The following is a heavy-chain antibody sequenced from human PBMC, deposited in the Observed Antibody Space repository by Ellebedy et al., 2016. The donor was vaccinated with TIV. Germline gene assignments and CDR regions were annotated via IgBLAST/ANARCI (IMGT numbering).Heavy chain of an antibody. Sequence: PGGSLRLSCAASGFSFRSYWMSWVRQAPGKGLEWVANIYQDGGVQYYVDSVKGRFTISRDNADNSLFLQMNSLRAEDTAVYYCARRGSYGDYAVQINNWFDSWGQGTLVTVSS. CDR3: ARRGSYGDYAVQINNWFDS. V-gene: IGHV3-7*01. J-gene: IGHJ5*01. CDR2: IYQDGGVQ. CDR1: GFSFRSYW. D-gene: IGHD4-17*01.